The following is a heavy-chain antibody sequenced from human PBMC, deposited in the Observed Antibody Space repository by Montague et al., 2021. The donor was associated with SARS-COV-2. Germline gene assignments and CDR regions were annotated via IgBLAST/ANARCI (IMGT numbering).Heavy chain of an antibody. V-gene: IGHV4-39*01. D-gene: IGHD1-20*01. CDR3: ARRVTGTTVHYYYYGMDV. CDR2: IYYSGST. Sequence: SETLSLTCTVSVGSISSSSYYWGWIRQPPGKGLEWIGSIYYSGSTYYNPSLKSRVTRSVDTSKNQFSLKLSSVTAADTAVYYCARRVTGTTVHYYYYGMDVWGQGTTVTVSS. CDR1: VGSISSSSYY. J-gene: IGHJ6*02.